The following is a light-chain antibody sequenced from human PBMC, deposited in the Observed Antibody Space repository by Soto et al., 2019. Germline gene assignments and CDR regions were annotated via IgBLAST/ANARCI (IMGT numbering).Light chain of an antibody. J-gene: IGKJ1*01. CDR1: QSVSSY. V-gene: IGKV3-11*01. CDR3: QQHDSSPWM. CDR2: AAS. Sequence: EIVLTQSPATLSLSPGERATLSCRASQSVSSYLAWYQQKPGQAPRLLIYAASNTAPGIPDRFSGSGSGTDFTLTISKLEPEDFAVYYCQQHDSSPWMFGQGTKVDIK.